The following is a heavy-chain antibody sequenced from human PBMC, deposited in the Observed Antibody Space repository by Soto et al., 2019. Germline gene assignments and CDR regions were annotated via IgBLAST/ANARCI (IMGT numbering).Heavy chain of an antibody. Sequence: ASVKVSCKASGYTFTTYAIHWVRQAPGQRLEWMGWINTGNGRTKYSPKFQGRVTITRDTSASTAYMELSSLRSEDTAVYYCARDPGYSYGYNWGQGTLVTVSS. CDR2: INTGNGRT. CDR3: ARDPGYSYGYN. J-gene: IGHJ4*02. D-gene: IGHD5-18*01. CDR1: GYTFTTYA. V-gene: IGHV1-3*04.